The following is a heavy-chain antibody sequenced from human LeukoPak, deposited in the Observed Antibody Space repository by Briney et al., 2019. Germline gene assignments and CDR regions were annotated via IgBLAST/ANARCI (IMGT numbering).Heavy chain of an antibody. CDR1: GFTFSSYS. CDR2: ISSSSSYI. V-gene: IGHV3-21*01. Sequence: PGGSLRLSCAASGFTFSSYSMNWVRQAPGKGLEWVSSISSSSSYIYYADSVKGRFTISRDNAKNSLYLQMNSLRAEDTAVYYCARAERPNCSGGSCYPQYYFDYWGQGTLVTVSS. CDR3: ARAERPNCSGGSCYPQYYFDY. J-gene: IGHJ4*02. D-gene: IGHD2-15*01.